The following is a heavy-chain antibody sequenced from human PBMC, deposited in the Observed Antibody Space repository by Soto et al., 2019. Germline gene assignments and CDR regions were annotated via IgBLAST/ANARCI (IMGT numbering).Heavy chain of an antibody. V-gene: IGHV3-23*01. CDR2: ISGSGGST. Sequence: GGSLRLSCAASGFTFSSYAMSWVRQAPGKGLEWVSAISGSGGSTYYADSVKGRFTISRDNSKNTLYLQMNSLRAEDTAVYYCAKTGPTASFWSGYFYYYYMDVWGKGTTVTVSS. CDR1: GFTFSSYA. D-gene: IGHD3-3*01. CDR3: AKTGPTASFWSGYFYYYYMDV. J-gene: IGHJ6*03.